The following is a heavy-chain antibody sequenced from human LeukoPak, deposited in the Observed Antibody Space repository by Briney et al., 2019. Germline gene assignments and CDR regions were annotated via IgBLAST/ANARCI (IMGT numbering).Heavy chain of an antibody. D-gene: IGHD6-6*01. CDR1: GYSFTSYW. CDR3: GRLRRLYSSSSGHFDY. Sequence: GESLKISCKGSGYSFTSYWIAWVRQMPGKGLEWMGIMYPGDSDIRYSPSFQGQVIISADKSISTAFLQWSSLKASDTAMYYCGRLRRLYSSSSGHFDYWGQGTLVTVSS. V-gene: IGHV5-51*01. J-gene: IGHJ4*02. CDR2: MYPGDSDI.